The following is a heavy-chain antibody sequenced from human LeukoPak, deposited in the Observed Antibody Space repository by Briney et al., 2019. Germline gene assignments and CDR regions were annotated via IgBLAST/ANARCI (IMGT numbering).Heavy chain of an antibody. CDR2: INSDGSST. V-gene: IGHV3-74*01. D-gene: IGHD6-13*01. J-gene: IGHJ4*02. CDR1: GFTFSSYW. CDR3: AKVDLIAAAGSQNFDY. Sequence: GGSLRLSCAASGFTFSSYWMHWVRQAPGKGLVWVSRINSDGSSTSYADSVKGRFTISRDNAKNTLYLQMNSLRAEDTAVYYCAKVDLIAAAGSQNFDYWGQGTLVTVSS.